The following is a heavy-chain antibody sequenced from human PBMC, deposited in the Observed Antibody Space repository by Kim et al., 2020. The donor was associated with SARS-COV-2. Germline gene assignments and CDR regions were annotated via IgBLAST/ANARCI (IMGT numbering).Heavy chain of an antibody. D-gene: IGHD6-19*01. V-gene: IGHV3-33*06. J-gene: IGHJ4*02. CDR3: AKVRRFAAVAGPFDY. CDR1: GFTFSSYG. Sequence: GGSLRLSCAASGFTFSSYGMHWVRQAPGKGLEWVAVIWYDGSNKYYADSVKGRFTISRDNSKNTLYLQMNSLRAEDTAVYYCAKVRRFAAVAGPFDYWGQGTLVTVSS. CDR2: IWYDGSNK.